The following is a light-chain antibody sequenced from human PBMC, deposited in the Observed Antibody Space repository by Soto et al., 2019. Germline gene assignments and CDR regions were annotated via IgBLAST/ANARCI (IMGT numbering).Light chain of an antibody. Sequence: QSVLTQPASVSGSPGQSITITCTGTSSDIGGYDYVSWYQHHPGKAPKVIIYGVTNRPSGVSHRFSGSKSANTASLTISGLQAEDEADYYCSSYTNINTRACVFGTGTKVTVL. CDR2: GVT. CDR3: SSYTNINTRACV. CDR1: SSDIGGYDY. J-gene: IGLJ1*01. V-gene: IGLV2-14*01.